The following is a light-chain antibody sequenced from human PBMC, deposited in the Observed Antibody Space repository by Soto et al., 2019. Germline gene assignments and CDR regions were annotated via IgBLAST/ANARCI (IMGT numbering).Light chain of an antibody. CDR1: SSDIGGYNY. V-gene: IGLV2-14*01. CDR3: SSYTSRTTFVI. J-gene: IGLJ2*01. CDR2: EVS. Sequence: QSALTQPASVSGSPGQSITISCTGTSSDIGGYNYVSWYQHHPGKAPKLMIYEVSNRPSGGSNRFSGSKSGNTASLTIYGLQAEDEDYDHCSSYTSRTTFVIFGGGTKVTVL.